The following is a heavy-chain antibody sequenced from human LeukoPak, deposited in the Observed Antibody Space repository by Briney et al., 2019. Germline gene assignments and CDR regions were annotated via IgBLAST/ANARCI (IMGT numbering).Heavy chain of an antibody. D-gene: IGHD3-10*01. V-gene: IGHV3-23*01. CDR1: GFTFSSYA. Sequence: GGSLRLSCAASGFTFSSYAMSWVRQAPGKGLEWVSAISGSGGSTYYADSVKGRFTISRDNSKNTLYLQMNSLRAEDTAVYYCASGGTGARKYYSDPFHYWGQGTLVTVSS. CDR3: ASGGTGARKYYSDPFHY. J-gene: IGHJ4*02. CDR2: ISGSGGST.